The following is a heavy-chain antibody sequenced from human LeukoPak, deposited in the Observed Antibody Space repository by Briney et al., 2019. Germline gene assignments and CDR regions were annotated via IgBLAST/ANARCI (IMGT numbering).Heavy chain of an antibody. D-gene: IGHD7-27*01. CDR2: IYPGDSNT. CDR1: GYNFTTYW. V-gene: IGHV5-51*01. CDR3: ASSQLTGIAAFDI. J-gene: IGHJ3*02. Sequence: KTGESLKISCKGSGYNFTTYWIGWVRQMPGKGLEWMGIIYPGDSNTRYSPSFQGQVTISADKSISTAYLQWSSLKASDTAMYYCASSQLTGIAAFDIWGQGTMVTVSS.